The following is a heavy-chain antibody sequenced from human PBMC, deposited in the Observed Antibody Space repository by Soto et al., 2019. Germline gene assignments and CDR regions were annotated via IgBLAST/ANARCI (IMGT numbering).Heavy chain of an antibody. CDR1: VGSFSGYY. J-gene: IGHJ6*02. D-gene: IGHD5-18*01. Sequence: LSLTCAFNVGSFSGYYWTWIRQPPGKGLEWIGEIDHSGGTNYSPSLKSRVTISVQKSKKQFSLRLTSETAADTAVYYCARGRGYSYGFGEIRYYYDAMDVWGPGTTVTVSS. CDR3: ARGRGYSYGFGEIRYYYDAMDV. CDR2: IDHSGGT. V-gene: IGHV4-34*01.